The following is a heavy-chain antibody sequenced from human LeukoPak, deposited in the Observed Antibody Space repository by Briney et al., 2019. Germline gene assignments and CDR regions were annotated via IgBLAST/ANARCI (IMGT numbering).Heavy chain of an antibody. CDR1: GFTFTNHG. CDR2: IWYDGSDK. D-gene: IGHD6-13*01. CDR3: ARARLIAGGGTNWFDP. V-gene: IGHV3-33*01. J-gene: IGHJ5*02. Sequence: GRSLRLSCAASGFTFTNHGMHWVRQAPGKGLEWVAVIWYDGSDKYYGDPVKGRFTISRDNSKNTLYLDMKSLRVDDTAVYYCARARLIAGGGTNWFDPWGQGTLVTVSS.